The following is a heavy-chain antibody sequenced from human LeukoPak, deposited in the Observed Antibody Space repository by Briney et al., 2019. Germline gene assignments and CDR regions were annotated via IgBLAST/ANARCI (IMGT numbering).Heavy chain of an antibody. V-gene: IGHV1-69*04. CDR2: IIPILGVP. CDR3: AGVLMGATCMDY. CDR1: GGTFSSYA. J-gene: IGHJ4*02. Sequence: SVKVSCQASGGTFSSYAISSVRQAPRQGLEWMGRIIPILGVPNYAQKFQGRVTITADKSTSTAYMELSSLRSEDTAVYYCAGVLMGATCMDYGGQGTLVTVPS. D-gene: IGHD1-26*01.